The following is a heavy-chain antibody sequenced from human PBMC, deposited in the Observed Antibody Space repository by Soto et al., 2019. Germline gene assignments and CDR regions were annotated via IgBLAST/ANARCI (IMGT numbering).Heavy chain of an antibody. CDR1: GGSFSGYY. CDR2: IYYSGGT. D-gene: IGHD4-17*01. Sequence: SETLSLTCAVYGGSFSGYYWSWIRQPPGKGLEWIGSIYYSGGTYYNPSLKSRVTISVDTSKNQFSLKLSSVTAADTAVYYCARDYGDYAGRFDPWGQGTLVTVSS. CDR3: ARDYGDYAGRFDP. V-gene: IGHV4-34*01. J-gene: IGHJ5*02.